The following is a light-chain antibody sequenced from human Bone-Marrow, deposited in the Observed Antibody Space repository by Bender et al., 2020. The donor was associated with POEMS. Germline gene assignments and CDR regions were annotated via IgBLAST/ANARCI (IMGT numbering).Light chain of an antibody. CDR1: SSDVGGYKY. CDR3: CSYADNSVWV. Sequence: QSALTQPPSASGSPGQSVTISCTGTSSDVGGYKYVSWYQQHPGKAPKLMIYEVSERPSGVSNRFSGSKSGNTASLTISGLQAEDEADFYCCSYADNSVWVFGGGTKLTVL. J-gene: IGLJ3*02. V-gene: IGLV2-8*01. CDR2: EVS.